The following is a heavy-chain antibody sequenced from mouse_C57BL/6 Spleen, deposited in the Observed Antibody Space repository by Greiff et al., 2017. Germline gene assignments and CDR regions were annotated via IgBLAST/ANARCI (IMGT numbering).Heavy chain of an antibody. V-gene: IGHV1-80*01. CDR1: GYAFSSYW. J-gene: IGHJ4*01. CDR2: IYPGDGDT. D-gene: IGHD2-2*01. CDR3: ARSDYGYDGGDYYAMDC. Sequence: QVQLQQSGAELVKPGASVKISCKASGYAFSSYWMNWVKQRPGKGLEWIGQIYPGDGDTNYNGKFKGKATLTADKSSSTAYMQLSSLTSEDYAVSFCARSDYGYDGGDYYAMDCWGQGTSVTVSS.